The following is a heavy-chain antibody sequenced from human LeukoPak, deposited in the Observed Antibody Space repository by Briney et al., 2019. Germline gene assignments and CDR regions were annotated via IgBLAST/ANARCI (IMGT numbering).Heavy chain of an antibody. Sequence: GGSLRLSCAASGFPFSSDWMHWVRQAPGKGLLWVARIKSDGSSTTYADSVKGRFTISRDNSKNTLYLQMNSLRAEDTAVYYCARGYDFWSGYYPNWFDPWGQGTLVTVSS. D-gene: IGHD3-3*01. V-gene: IGHV3-74*01. CDR2: IKSDGSST. J-gene: IGHJ5*02. CDR3: ARGYDFWSGYYPNWFDP. CDR1: GFPFSSDW.